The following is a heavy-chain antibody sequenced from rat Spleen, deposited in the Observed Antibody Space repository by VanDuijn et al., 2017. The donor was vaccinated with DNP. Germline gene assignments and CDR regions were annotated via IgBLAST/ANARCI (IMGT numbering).Heavy chain of an antibody. V-gene: IGHV4-2*01. CDR1: EFNFNDYW. D-gene: IGHD1-11*01. Sequence: EVKLVESGGGLVQPGRSLKLSCAASEFNFNDYWMGWVRQAPGKGLEWIGQINKDSNIINYSPSLKDKFTISRDNVQDTLYLQMSRLGSEDSAIYYCARGPNYGGFLDYFDYWGQGVMVTVSS. CDR3: ARGPNYGGFLDYFDY. J-gene: IGHJ2*01. CDR2: INKDSNII.